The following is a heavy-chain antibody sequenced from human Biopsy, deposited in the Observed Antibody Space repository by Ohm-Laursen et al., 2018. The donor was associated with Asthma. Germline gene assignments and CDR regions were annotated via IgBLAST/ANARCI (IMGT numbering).Heavy chain of an antibody. D-gene: IGHD6-13*01. CDR1: GLSLSKTGMR. J-gene: IGHJ4*02. V-gene: IGHV2-70*04. Sequence: TQTLTLTCTLSGLSLSKTGMRVSWIRQPPGKALEWLARIDWNDDKFYSASLKTRLTISKDTSKNQVVLTMTTMDPVDTATYYCAREQQLGNFDYWGQGTLVTVSS. CDR3: AREQQLGNFDY. CDR2: IDWNDDK.